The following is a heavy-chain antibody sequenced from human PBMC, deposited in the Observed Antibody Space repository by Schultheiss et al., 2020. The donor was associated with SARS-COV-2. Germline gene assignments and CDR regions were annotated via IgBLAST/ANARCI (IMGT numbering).Heavy chain of an antibody. CDR3: ARDRVRERGMVVAATCFDY. J-gene: IGHJ4*02. CDR1: GFTFSSYA. Sequence: GESLKISCAASGFTFSSYAMSWVRQAPGKGLEWVSAISGSGGSSYYADSVKGRFTISRDNAKNSLYLQMNSLRAEDTAVYFCARDRVRERGMVVAATCFDYWGQGTLVTVAS. D-gene: IGHD2-15*01. V-gene: IGHV3-23*01. CDR2: ISGSGGSS.